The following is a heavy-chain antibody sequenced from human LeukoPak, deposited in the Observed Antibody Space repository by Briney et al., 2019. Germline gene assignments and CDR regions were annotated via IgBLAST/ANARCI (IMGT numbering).Heavy chain of an antibody. CDR3: ARSDTGSSSWYFDY. V-gene: IGHV4-61*02. J-gene: IGHJ4*02. CDR2: IYTSGST. D-gene: IGHD6-13*01. CDR1: GGSISSGSYY. Sequence: PSETLSLTCTVSGGSISSGSYYWSWIRQPAGKGLEWIGRIYTSGSTNYNPSLKSRVTISVDTSKNQFSLKLSSVTAADTAVYYCARSDTGSSSWYFDYWGQGTLVTVSS.